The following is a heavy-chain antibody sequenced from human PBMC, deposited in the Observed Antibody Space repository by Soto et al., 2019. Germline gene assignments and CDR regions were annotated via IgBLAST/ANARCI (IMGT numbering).Heavy chain of an antibody. Sequence: PGGSLRLSCAASGFTFSSYAMSWVRQAPGKGLEWVSAISGSGRSTYYADSVKGRFTISRDNSKNTLYLQMNSLRAEDTAVYYCAKDLGDYGETYDYWGQGTLVTVSS. D-gene: IGHD4-17*01. CDR1: GFTFSSYA. CDR3: AKDLGDYGETYDY. CDR2: ISGSGRST. J-gene: IGHJ4*02. V-gene: IGHV3-23*01.